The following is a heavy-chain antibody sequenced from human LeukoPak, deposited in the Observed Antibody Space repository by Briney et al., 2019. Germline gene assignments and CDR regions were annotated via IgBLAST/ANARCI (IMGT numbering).Heavy chain of an antibody. CDR1: GFTFSSYG. V-gene: IGHV3-30*18. D-gene: IGHD3-10*01. Sequence: PGGSLRLSCAASGFTFSSYGMHWVRQAPGKGLEWVAVISYDGSNKYYADSVKGRFTISRDNSKNTLYLQMNSLRAEDTAVYYCAKSPMVRGVYFDYWGQGTLVTVSS. CDR3: AKSPMVRGVYFDY. J-gene: IGHJ4*02. CDR2: ISYDGSNK.